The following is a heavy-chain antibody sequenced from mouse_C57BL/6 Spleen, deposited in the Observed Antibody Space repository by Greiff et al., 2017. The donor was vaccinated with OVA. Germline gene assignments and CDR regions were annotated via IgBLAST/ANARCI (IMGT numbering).Heavy chain of an antibody. V-gene: IGHV5-4*01. CDR2: ISDGGSYT. Sequence: EVQRVESGGGLVKPGGSLKLSCAASGFTFSSYAMSWVRQTPEKRLEWVATISDGGSYTYYPDNVKGRFTISRDNAKNNLYLQMSHLKSEDTAMYYCARPTTVVAYYFDYWGQGTTLTVSS. D-gene: IGHD1-1*01. J-gene: IGHJ2*01. CDR1: GFTFSSYA. CDR3: ARPTTVVAYYFDY.